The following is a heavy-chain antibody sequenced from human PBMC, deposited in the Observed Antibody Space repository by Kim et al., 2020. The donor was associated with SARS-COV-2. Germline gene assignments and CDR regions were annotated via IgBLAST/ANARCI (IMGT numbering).Heavy chain of an antibody. V-gene: IGHV1-3*01. CDR1: GYTFTRHG. J-gene: IGHJ1*01. Sequence: GGSLRLSCATSGYTFTRHGLHWVRQPPGQRLEWVGWISGGNGNTKYAQKFQPRVTITSDTFAATAYMELSSLTSEDTAVYYCAREGVYFSSTELVHWGQG. D-gene: IGHD3-3*01. CDR2: ISGGNGNT. CDR3: AREGVYFSSTELVH.